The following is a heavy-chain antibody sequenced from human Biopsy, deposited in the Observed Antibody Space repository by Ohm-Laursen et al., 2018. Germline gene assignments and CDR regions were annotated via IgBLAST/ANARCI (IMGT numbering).Heavy chain of an antibody. D-gene: IGHD3-3*01. CDR2: IHYTGHI. Sequence: PGTLSLTCTVSGDTISTYYWNWIRQTPGKGLEWIGYIHYTGHIRINPSLNSRTTISLHTSKNQLSLKLTSVTAADTAVYYCARLSTLFGVADFNDDWGQGTLVTVSS. CDR3: ARLSTLFGVADFNDD. V-gene: IGHV4-59*08. J-gene: IGHJ4*02. CDR1: GDTISTYY.